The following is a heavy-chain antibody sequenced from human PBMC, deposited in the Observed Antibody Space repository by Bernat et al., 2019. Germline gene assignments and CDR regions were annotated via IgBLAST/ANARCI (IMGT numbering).Heavy chain of an antibody. Sequence: QVQLVESGGGVVQPGRSLRLSCAASGFTFSSYGMHWVRQAPGRGLEWVAVIWYDGSNNYYADSVKGRFPISRDNSKNTLYLQMNSLRAEDTAVYYCARESSDVDTAMAPLLDSMGFDPWGQGTLVTVSS. CDR2: IWYDGSNN. D-gene: IGHD5-18*01. CDR1: GFTFSSYG. CDR3: ARESSDVDTAMAPLLDSMGFDP. J-gene: IGHJ5*02. V-gene: IGHV3-33*01.